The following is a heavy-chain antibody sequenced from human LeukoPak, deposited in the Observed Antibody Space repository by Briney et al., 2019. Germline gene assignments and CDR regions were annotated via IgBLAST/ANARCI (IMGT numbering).Heavy chain of an antibody. V-gene: IGHV3-11*01. J-gene: IGHJ4*02. CDR3: AKDFPITYYYDSSGYN. D-gene: IGHD3-22*01. CDR1: GFTFSDYY. Sequence: GGSLRLSCAASGFTFSDYYMSWIRQAPGKGLEWVSYISSSGSTIYYADSVKGRFTISRDNSKNTLYLQMNSLRAEDTAVYYCAKDFPITYYYDSSGYNWGQGTLVTVSS. CDR2: ISSSGSTI.